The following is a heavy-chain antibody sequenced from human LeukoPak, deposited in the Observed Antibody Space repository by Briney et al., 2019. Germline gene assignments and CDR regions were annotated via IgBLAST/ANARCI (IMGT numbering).Heavy chain of an antibody. CDR1: GFTFSSYA. CDR2: ISYDGSNK. J-gene: IGHJ4*02. CDR3: ARDIMGAMSY. Sequence: GGSLRLSCAASGFTFSSYAMHWVRQAPGKGLEWVAVISYDGSNKYYADSVKGRFTISRDNSKNTLYLQMNSLRAEDTAVYYCARDIMGAMSYWGQGTLVTVSS. V-gene: IGHV3-30-3*01. D-gene: IGHD1-26*01.